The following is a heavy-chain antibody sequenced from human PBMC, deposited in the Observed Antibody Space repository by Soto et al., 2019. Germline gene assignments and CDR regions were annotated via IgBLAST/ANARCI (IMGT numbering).Heavy chain of an antibody. V-gene: IGHV3-13*01. J-gene: IGHJ6*02. CDR1: GFTFSSYD. CDR2: IGTAGDT. Sequence: GGSLRLSCAASGFTFSSYDMHWVRQATGKGLEWVSAIGTAGDTYYPGSVKGRFTISRDDSKNTLYLQMNSLKTEDTAVYYCTTEVSSGYYGYYYGMDVWGQGTTVTVSS. CDR3: TTEVSSGYYGYYYGMDV. D-gene: IGHD3-22*01.